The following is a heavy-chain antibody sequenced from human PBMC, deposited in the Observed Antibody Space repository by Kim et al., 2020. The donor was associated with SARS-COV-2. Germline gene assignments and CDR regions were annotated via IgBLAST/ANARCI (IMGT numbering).Heavy chain of an antibody. Sequence: GGSLRLSCAASGFTFSSYAMSWVRQAPGKGLEWVSAISGSGGSTYYADSVKGRFTISRDNSKNTLYLQMNSLRAEGTAVYYCAKDGILRFLEWLPETDYWGRGTLGAVSS. CDR2: ISGSGGST. V-gene: IGHV3-23*01. CDR1: GFTFSSYA. CDR3: AKDGILRFLEWLPETDY. J-gene: IGHJ4*02. D-gene: IGHD3-3*01.